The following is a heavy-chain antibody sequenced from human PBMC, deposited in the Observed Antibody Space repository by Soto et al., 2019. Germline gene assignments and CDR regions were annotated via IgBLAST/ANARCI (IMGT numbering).Heavy chain of an antibody. CDR1: GFTFSSYG. J-gene: IGHJ4*02. V-gene: IGHV3-30*03. Sequence: LRLSCAASGFTFSSYGMHWVRQAPGKGLEWVAVISYDGSNKYYADSVKGRFTISRDNAKNTLYLQMNILRVEDTAVYFCATAGNYRFDNWGLGTLVTVSS. CDR3: ATAGNYRFDN. D-gene: IGHD1-1*01. CDR2: ISYDGSNK.